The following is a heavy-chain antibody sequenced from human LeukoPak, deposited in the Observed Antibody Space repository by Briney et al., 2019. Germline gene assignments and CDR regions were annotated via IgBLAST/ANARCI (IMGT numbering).Heavy chain of an antibody. V-gene: IGHV3-23*01. D-gene: IGHD5-18*01. CDR3: AKGRETVDTAMDSN. CDR2: ISGCGGST. CDR1: GFTFSSYA. J-gene: IGHJ4*02. Sequence: PGRSLRLSCAASGFTFSSYAMSWVRQAPGKGLEWVSAISGCGGSTYYADSVKGRFTISRDNSKNTLYLQMNSLRAEDTAVYYCAKGRETVDTAMDSNWGQGTLVTVSS.